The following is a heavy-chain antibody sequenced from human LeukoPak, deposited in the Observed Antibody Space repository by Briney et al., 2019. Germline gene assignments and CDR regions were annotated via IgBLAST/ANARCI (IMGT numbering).Heavy chain of an antibody. CDR1: GGSFSGYY. J-gene: IGHJ6*02. D-gene: IGHD2-2*01. Sequence: PSETLSLTCAVYGGSFSGYYWSWIRQPPGKGLEWIGEINHSGSTNYNPSLKSRVTISVDTSKNQFSLKLSSVTAADTAVYYCARDLPIVVVPANYYGMDVWGQGTTVTVSS. V-gene: IGHV4-34*01. CDR3: ARDLPIVVVPANYYGMDV. CDR2: INHSGST.